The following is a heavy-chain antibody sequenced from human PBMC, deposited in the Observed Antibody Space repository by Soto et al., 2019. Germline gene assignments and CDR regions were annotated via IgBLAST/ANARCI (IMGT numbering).Heavy chain of an antibody. Sequence: EVQLVESGGGLVQPGGSLRLSCAASGFTFSSYSMNWVRQAPGKGLEWVSYISSSSSTIYYADSVKGRFTISRDNAKNSLYLQMNSLRAEDKAVYYCARDPLYYDYIWGSYRPIFDYWGQGTLVTVSS. CDR3: ARDPLYYDYIWGSYRPIFDY. CDR1: GFTFSSYS. V-gene: IGHV3-48*01. D-gene: IGHD3-16*02. J-gene: IGHJ4*02. CDR2: ISSSSSTI.